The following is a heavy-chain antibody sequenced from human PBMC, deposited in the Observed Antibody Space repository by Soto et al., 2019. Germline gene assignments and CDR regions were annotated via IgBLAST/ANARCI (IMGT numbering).Heavy chain of an antibody. CDR3: AKDPNLYGARKDVDV. CDR1: GFTFNSYA. Sequence: EVQLLESGGGLVQPGGSLRLSCAASGFTFNSYAMSWVRQAPGKGLEWVSAISGSGGSTYYADSVKGRFTISRDNSKNTLYLQMNSLRAEDTAVYYCAKDPNLYGARKDVDVWGKGTTVTVSS. V-gene: IGHV3-23*01. CDR2: ISGSGGST. D-gene: IGHD4-17*01. J-gene: IGHJ6*04.